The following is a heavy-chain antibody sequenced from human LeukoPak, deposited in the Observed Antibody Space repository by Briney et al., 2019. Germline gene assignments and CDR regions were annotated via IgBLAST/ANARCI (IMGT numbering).Heavy chain of an antibody. J-gene: IGHJ6*03. CDR2: IKPDGGGT. D-gene: IGHD6-19*01. CDR3: ARDQNSSGWYVEGRYYMDV. CDR1: GFTFSSYW. Sequence: GGSLRLSCAASGFTFSSYWMNWVRQAPGKGLEWVANIKPDGGGTYYVDSVKGRFTASRDNAKNSLYLQMNSLRAEDTAVYYCARDQNSSGWYVEGRYYMDVWGKGTTVTISS. V-gene: IGHV3-7*01.